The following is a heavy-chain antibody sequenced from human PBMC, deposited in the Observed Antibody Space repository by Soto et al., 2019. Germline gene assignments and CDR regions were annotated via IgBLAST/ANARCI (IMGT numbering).Heavy chain of an antibody. D-gene: IGHD2-2*01. CDR2: MRAKAFGGTT. CDR1: GFTFRDYA. V-gene: IGHV3-49*04. J-gene: IGHJ6*01. CDR3: TREGAYTSPPYYYFYAMYV. Sequence: PGGSLRLSCKGSGFTFRDYAISWVRQAPGKGLQWVGFMRAKAFGGTTEYATFVKGRFTISRDDSKSVAYLQMNSLETEDTAVYYCTREGAYTSPPYYYFYAMYVWGQGTRVTVSS.